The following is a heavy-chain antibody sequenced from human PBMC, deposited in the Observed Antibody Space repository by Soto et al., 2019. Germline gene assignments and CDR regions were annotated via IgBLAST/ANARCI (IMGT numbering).Heavy chain of an antibody. Sequence: SETLSLTCAVYGGSFSGYYWSWIRQPPGKGLEWIGEINHSGSTNYNPSLKSRVTISVDTSKNQFSLKLSSVTAADTAVYYCARGDIVVVVAATDAFDIWGQGTMVTVSS. CDR1: GGSFSGYY. CDR2: INHSGST. J-gene: IGHJ3*02. D-gene: IGHD2-15*01. CDR3: ARGDIVVVVAATDAFDI. V-gene: IGHV4-34*01.